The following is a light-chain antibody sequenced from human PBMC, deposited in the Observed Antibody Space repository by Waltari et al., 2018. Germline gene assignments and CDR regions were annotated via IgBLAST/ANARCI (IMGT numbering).Light chain of an antibody. CDR2: RNN. CDR3: AAWDDSRNGWV. V-gene: IGLV1-44*01. J-gene: IGLJ3*02. CDR1: DSNIARTS. Sequence: QSVLTQPPPASGTPAPTVTISSSGVDSNIARTSVNRYQKFPGAAPNLLILRNNQRPSGVPDRFSGSKSGTSASLAISGLQSEDESDYFCAAWDDSRNGWVFGEGTRVAVL.